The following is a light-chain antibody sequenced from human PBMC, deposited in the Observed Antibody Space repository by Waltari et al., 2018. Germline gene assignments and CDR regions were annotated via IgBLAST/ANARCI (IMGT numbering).Light chain of an antibody. CDR1: QSVANN. CDR2: GAS. V-gene: IGKV3-15*01. Sequence: EIVLTPSPAMLSVSPGDRATLSCRATQSVANNLAWYQQKHGQAPRLLIYGASTRATGIPPRFSGSGSGTEFILTISSLQSEDSAVYYCQQYDNWPSLTFGGGTKVEIK. CDR3: QQYDNWPSLT. J-gene: IGKJ4*01.